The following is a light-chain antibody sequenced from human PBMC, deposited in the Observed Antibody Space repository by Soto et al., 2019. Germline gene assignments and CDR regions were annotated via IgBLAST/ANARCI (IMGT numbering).Light chain of an antibody. CDR2: TAS. CDR1: QTNNNW. CDR3: QQYYSYPLT. V-gene: IGKV1-5*03. Sequence: IQLTQSPSTLSASVADTVTITCRASQTNNNWLAWYQQKPGKVPNLLIHTASNLESGVSSRFNGSGSGTDFTLTVSSLQPDDSATYYCQQYYSYPLTFGGGTKVDIK. J-gene: IGKJ4*01.